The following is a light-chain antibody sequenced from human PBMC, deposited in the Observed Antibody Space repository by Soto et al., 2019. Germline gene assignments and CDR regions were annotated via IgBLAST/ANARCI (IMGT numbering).Light chain of an antibody. Sequence: DIQLTQSPSFLSASVGDRVTITCRASQGISSYLAWYQQTPGKAPKLLIYASSTLQSGVPSRFSGSGSGTEFTLTISSLQPEDCATYYCQRLSTFPVTFGQGTRLDI. CDR3: QRLSTFPVT. V-gene: IGKV1-9*01. J-gene: IGKJ5*01. CDR2: ASS. CDR1: QGISSY.